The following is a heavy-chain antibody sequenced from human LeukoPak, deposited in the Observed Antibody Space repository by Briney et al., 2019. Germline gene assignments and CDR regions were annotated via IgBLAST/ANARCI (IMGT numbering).Heavy chain of an antibody. CDR3: AKDTSGSIGPYFDY. V-gene: IGHV3-9*01. CDR1: GFTFDDYA. D-gene: IGHD3/OR15-3a*01. J-gene: IGHJ4*02. Sequence: GGSLRLSCAASGFTFDDYAMHWVRQAPGKGLEWVSGISWNSGSIGYADSVKGRFTISRDNAKNSLYLQMNSLRAEDTALYYCAKDTSGSIGPYFDYWGQGTLVTVSS. CDR2: ISWNSGSI.